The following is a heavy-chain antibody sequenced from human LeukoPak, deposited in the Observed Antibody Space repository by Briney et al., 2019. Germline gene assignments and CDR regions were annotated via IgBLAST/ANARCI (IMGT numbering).Heavy chain of an antibody. V-gene: IGHV3-23*01. CDR1: GFTFSRYP. CDR3: ARSRAGSVAGTSDY. Sequence: GGALRLPCAASGFTFSRYPMSWVRQAPGKGLEWVSSVSTDGDTYYTASVKGRFTISRDVSRNTVFLQMISLRADDTALYNCARSRAGSVAGTSDYWGQGTLVIVSS. CDR2: VSTDGDT. J-gene: IGHJ4*02. D-gene: IGHD6-19*01.